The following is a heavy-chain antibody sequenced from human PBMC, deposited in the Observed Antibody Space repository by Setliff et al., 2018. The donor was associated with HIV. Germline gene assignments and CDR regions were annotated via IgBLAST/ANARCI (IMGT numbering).Heavy chain of an antibody. J-gene: IGHJ5*02. D-gene: IGHD3-22*01. Sequence: KTSETLSLTCTVSGGSISSSSYYWGCIRQPPGKGLEWIGSIYYTGSANYNPSLKSRVTMSVDTSKNQFSLKLGSVTAADTAVYYCASGYQYDSSGYPSNWFDPWGQGILVTVSS. CDR1: GGSISSSSYY. CDR3: ASGYQYDSSGYPSNWFDP. CDR2: IYYTGSA. V-gene: IGHV4-39*01.